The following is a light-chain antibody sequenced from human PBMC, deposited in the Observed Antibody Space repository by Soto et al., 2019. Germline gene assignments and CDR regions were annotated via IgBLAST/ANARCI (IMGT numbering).Light chain of an antibody. V-gene: IGKV1-5*03. CDR2: KAS. Sequence: DIQMTQSPSSLSASVGDRVTINCRASQTVSRSLNWYQQKPGRAPVLLIYKASSLESGVPSRFSGSGSGTEFTLTISSLQPDDFATYYCQHYNSYPVTFGQGTKVDIK. CDR1: QTVSRS. CDR3: QHYNSYPVT. J-gene: IGKJ1*01.